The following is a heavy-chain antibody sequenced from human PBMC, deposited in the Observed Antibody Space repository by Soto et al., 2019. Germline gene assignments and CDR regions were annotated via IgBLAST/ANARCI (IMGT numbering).Heavy chain of an antibody. V-gene: IGHV3-48*03. D-gene: IGHD3-16*01. CDR1: GFSFSSYE. Sequence: LRLSCAASGFSFSSYEMKWVRRAPGKGLEWISYIGNTGSPTYYADSVKGRFTVSRDNAKNSLYLQMNSLRAEDTAVYYCARLIYFYALDVWGQGTTVTVSS. J-gene: IGHJ6*02. CDR2: IGNTGSPT. CDR3: ARLIYFYALDV.